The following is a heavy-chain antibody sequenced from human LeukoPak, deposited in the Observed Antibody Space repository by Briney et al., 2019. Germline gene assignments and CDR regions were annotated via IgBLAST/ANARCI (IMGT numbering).Heavy chain of an antibody. V-gene: IGHV4-34*01. Sequence: SETLSLTCAVYGGSFSGYYWSWIRQPPGKGLEWIGEINHSGSTNYNPSLMSRVTISLDTSKNQFSLKLSSVTAADTAVYYCASEPDIRSVLGLWGQGTLVTVSS. D-gene: IGHD3-16*01. CDR3: ASEPDIRSVLGL. J-gene: IGHJ4*02. CDR2: INHSGST. CDR1: GGSFSGYY.